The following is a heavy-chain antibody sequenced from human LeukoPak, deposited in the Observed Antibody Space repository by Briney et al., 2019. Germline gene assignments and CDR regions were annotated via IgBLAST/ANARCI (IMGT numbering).Heavy chain of an antibody. Sequence: PGGSLRLSCAASGFTFSSYSMNWVRQAPGKGLEWVSYISSSGNTIYYADSVKGRFTISRDNAKNSLYLQMNSLRAEDTAVYYCARPKYSSSWQIFDYWGQGTLVTASS. V-gene: IGHV3-48*04. CDR2: ISSSGNTI. J-gene: IGHJ4*02. CDR3: ARPKYSSSWQIFDY. D-gene: IGHD6-13*01. CDR1: GFTFSSYS.